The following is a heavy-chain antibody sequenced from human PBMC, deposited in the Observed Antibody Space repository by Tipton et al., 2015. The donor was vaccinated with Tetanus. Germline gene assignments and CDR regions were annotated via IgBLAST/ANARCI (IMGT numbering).Heavy chain of an antibody. V-gene: IGHV3-30-3*01. Sequence: SLRLSCAASGFTFSSYAMHWVRQAPGKGLEWVAVISYDGSNKYYADSVKGRFTISRDNSKNTLYLQMNSLRAEDTAVYYCARGPHCTNGVCYNPVVYWGQGTLVTVSS. J-gene: IGHJ4*02. CDR1: GFTFSSYA. D-gene: IGHD2-8*01. CDR3: ARGPHCTNGVCYNPVVY. CDR2: ISYDGSNK.